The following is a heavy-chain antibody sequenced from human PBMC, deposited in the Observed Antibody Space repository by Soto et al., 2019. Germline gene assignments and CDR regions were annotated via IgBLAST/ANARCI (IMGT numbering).Heavy chain of an antibody. CDR1: GYTFTGYY. CDR2: INPNSGGT. V-gene: IGHV1-2*02. Sequence: QVQLVQSGAEVKKPGASVKVSCKASGYTFTGYYMHWVRQAPGQGLEWMGWINPNSGGTNYAQKFQGRVTMTRDTSLSTAYMELSRLRSDDTAVYYCAREVVVVVAATTDAFDIWGQGTMVTVSS. D-gene: IGHD2-15*01. J-gene: IGHJ3*02. CDR3: AREVVVVVAATTDAFDI.